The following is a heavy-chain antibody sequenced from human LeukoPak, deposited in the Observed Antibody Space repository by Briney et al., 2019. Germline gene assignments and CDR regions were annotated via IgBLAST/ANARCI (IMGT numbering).Heavy chain of an antibody. CDR2: IYSDGST. V-gene: IGHV3-53*01. CDR1: GFTVSNNY. Sequence: GGSLRLSCAASGFTVSNNYMSWVRQAPGKGLEWLSVIYSDGSTYYIDSVKGRFTISRDNSKNTLYLQMNSLRAEDTAVYYCARARPPGSWYFDLWGRGTLVTVSS. D-gene: IGHD3-10*01. J-gene: IGHJ2*01. CDR3: ARARPPGSWYFDL.